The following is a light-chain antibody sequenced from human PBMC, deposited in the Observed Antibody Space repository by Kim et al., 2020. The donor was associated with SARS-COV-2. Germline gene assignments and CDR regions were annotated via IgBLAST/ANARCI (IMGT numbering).Light chain of an antibody. J-gene: IGLJ3*02. CDR1: SLRSYY. V-gene: IGLV3-19*01. CDR3: NSRDSSGNHLV. Sequence: AFGQTVRITCQGASLRSYYASWYQQKPGQAPVLVIYGKNNRPSGIPDRFSGSSSGNTASLTITGAQAEDEADYYCNSRDSSGNHLVFGGGTQLTVL. CDR2: GKN.